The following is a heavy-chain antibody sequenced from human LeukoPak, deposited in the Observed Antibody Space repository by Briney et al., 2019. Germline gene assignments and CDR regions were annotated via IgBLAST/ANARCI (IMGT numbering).Heavy chain of an antibody. CDR3: ARGSSTSLDY. CDR1: GFTFSSYA. D-gene: IGHD2-2*01. V-gene: IGHV3-30-3*01. J-gene: IGHJ4*02. Sequence: PGGSLRLSCAASGFTFSSYAMHWVRQASGKGLEWVAVISYDGSNKYYADSVKGRFTISRDNSKNTLYLQMNSLRAEDTAVYYCARGSSTSLDYWGQGTLVTVSS. CDR2: ISYDGSNK.